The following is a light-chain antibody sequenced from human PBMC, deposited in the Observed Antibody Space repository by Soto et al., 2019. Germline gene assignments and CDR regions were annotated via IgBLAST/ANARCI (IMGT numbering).Light chain of an antibody. CDR3: QQCHSFPLT. Sequence: DIQMTQSPSSVSASVGDRVTITCRASQSIGTSLAWYQQKPGKAPDLLIYDTSGLQTGVPSRFSGRRSGTDFTLTIDSLQPDDFATYYCQQCHSFPLTFGGGTRVE. V-gene: IGKV1D-12*01. CDR2: DTS. J-gene: IGKJ4*01. CDR1: QSIGTS.